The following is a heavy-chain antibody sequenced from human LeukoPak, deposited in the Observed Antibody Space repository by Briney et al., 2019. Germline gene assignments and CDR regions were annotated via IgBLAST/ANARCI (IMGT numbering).Heavy chain of an antibody. CDR1: GFTFSGSA. CDR3: TSPRGGGDY. Sequence: GGSLRLSCAASGFTFSGSAMHWVRQASGKGLEWVGRIRSKANSYATAYAASVKGRFTISRDDSKNTAYLQMNSLKTEGTAVYYCTSPRGGGDYWGQGTLVTVSS. D-gene: IGHD3-10*01. J-gene: IGHJ4*02. CDR2: IRSKANSYAT. V-gene: IGHV3-73*01.